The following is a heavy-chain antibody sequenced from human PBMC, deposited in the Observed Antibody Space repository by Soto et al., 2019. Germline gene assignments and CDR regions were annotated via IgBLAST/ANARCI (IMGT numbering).Heavy chain of an antibody. Sequence: SETLSLTCAVSGGSISSGGYSWSWIRQPPGKGLEWIGYIYHSGSTYYNPSLKSRVTISVDRSKNQFSLKLSSVTAADTAVYYCARRTYYYGSGSYYPSYYFDYWGQGTLVTVSS. D-gene: IGHD3-10*01. CDR3: ARRTYYYGSGSYYPSYYFDY. V-gene: IGHV4-30-2*01. J-gene: IGHJ4*02. CDR1: GGSISSGGYS. CDR2: IYHSGST.